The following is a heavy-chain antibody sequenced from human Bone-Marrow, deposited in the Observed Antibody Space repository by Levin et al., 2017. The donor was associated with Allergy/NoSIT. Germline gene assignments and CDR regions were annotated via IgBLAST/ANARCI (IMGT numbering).Heavy chain of an antibody. Sequence: GGSLRLSCKASGFTFSHHGMHWVRQAPGKGLEWVATISRDGSRRYHVDSMKGRVSISRDNARNTVYLEMNGLRRDDTAVYYCARDETDCSTTSCNYFYFYGVDVWGQGTTVRVS. CDR2: ISRDGSRR. D-gene: IGHD2-2*01. CDR3: ARDETDCSTTSCNYFYFYGVDV. CDR1: GFTFSHHG. V-gene: IGHV3-30*03. J-gene: IGHJ6*02.